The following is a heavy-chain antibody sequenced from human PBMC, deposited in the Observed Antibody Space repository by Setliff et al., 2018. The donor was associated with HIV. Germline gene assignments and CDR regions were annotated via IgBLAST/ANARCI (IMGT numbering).Heavy chain of an antibody. D-gene: IGHD3-22*01. J-gene: IGHJ3*02. CDR1: GGSITPHY. CDR2: IDYSGST. CDR3: AREGTPVYYYDRSENAFDI. Sequence: SETLSLTCTVSGGSITPHYWSWIRQPPGKGLEWIGSIDYSGSTFYNPSLKSRLTISVDTSKKQFSLKLSSVTAADTSVYYCAREGTPVYYYDRSENAFDIWGQGTMVTVSS. V-gene: IGHV4-59*05.